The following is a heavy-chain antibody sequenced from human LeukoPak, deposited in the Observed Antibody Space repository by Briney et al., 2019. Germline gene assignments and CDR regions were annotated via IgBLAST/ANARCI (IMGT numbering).Heavy chain of an antibody. CDR2: ISGSGGST. V-gene: IGHV3-23*01. CDR1: GFTFSSYA. CDR3: AKDYADSSGWYRAFDI. Sequence: GGSLRLSCAASGFTFSSYAMSWVRQAPGKGLEWVSAISGSGGSTYYADSEKGRFTISRDNSKNTLYLQMNSLRAEDTAVYYCAKDYADSSGWYRAFDIWGQGTMVTVSS. D-gene: IGHD6-19*01. J-gene: IGHJ3*02.